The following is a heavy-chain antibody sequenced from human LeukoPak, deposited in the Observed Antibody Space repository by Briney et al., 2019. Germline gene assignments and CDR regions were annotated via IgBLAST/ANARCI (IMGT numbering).Heavy chain of an antibody. D-gene: IGHD5-24*01. Sequence: PSETLSLTCTVSGGSISSCYWSWIRQPAGKGLEWIGRIYTSGSTNYNPSLKSRVTMSVDTSKNQFSLKLSSVTAADTAVYYCARDLATTHDAFDIWGQGTMVTVSS. V-gene: IGHV4-4*07. CDR1: GGSISSCY. J-gene: IGHJ3*02. CDR2: IYTSGST. CDR3: ARDLATTHDAFDI.